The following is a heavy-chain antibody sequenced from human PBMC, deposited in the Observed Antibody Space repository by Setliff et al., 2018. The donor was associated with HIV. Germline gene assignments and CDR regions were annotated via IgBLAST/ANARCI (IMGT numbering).Heavy chain of an antibody. D-gene: IGHD4-17*01. Sequence: SETLSLTCSVSGGSISDNKYYWSWIRQPPGKGLEWTGSIYHSGKTYYNPSLKSRLTISVDTSKNQFSLKLSSVTAADTAVYYCARHSLGNIGDYIRIGAIDIWGQGTMVTVSS. J-gene: IGHJ3*02. CDR3: ARHSLGNIGDYIRIGAIDI. CDR2: IYHSGKT. CDR1: GGSISDNKYY. V-gene: IGHV4-39*01.